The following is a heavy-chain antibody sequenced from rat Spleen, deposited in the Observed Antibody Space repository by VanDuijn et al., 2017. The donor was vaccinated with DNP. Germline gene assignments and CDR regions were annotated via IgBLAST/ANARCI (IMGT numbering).Heavy chain of an antibody. D-gene: IGHD4-2*01. Sequence: EVQLVESGGGLVQPGRSLKLSCAASGFTFSNYDMAWVRQAPTKGLEWVASISPSGGSTYYRDSVKGRFTISRDNAKSSLYLQMDSLRSEDTATYYCTTWSSDYWGQGVMVTVSS. J-gene: IGHJ2*01. CDR3: TTWSSDY. CDR2: ISPSGGST. CDR1: GFTFSNYD. V-gene: IGHV5-27*01.